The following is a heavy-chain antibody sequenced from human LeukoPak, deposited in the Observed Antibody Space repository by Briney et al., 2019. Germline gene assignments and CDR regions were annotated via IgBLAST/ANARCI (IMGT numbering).Heavy chain of an antibody. D-gene: IGHD1-26*01. CDR1: GGSISSYY. Sequence: SETLSLTCTVSGGSISSYYWSWIRQPPGKGLEWIGYIYYSGSTNYNPFLKSRVTISVDTSKNQFSLKLSSVTAADTAVYYCARESGGSYSYYYYYMDVWGKGTTVTVSS. CDR3: ARESGGSYSYYYYYMDV. J-gene: IGHJ6*03. CDR2: IYYSGST. V-gene: IGHV4-59*01.